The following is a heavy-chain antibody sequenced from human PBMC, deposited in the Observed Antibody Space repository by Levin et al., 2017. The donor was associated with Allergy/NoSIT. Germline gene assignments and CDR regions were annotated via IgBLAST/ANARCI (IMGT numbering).Heavy chain of an antibody. V-gene: IGHV4-34*01. CDR3: ASGGGGGSWIRY. Sequence: SETLSLTCAVYGGSFSGYYWSWIRQPPGKGLEWIGEINHSGSTNYNPSLKSRVTISVDTSKNQFSLKLSSVTAADTAVYYCASGGGGGSWIRYWGQGTLVTVSS. CDR1: GGSFSGYY. CDR2: INHSGST. D-gene: IGHD2-15*01. J-gene: IGHJ4*02.